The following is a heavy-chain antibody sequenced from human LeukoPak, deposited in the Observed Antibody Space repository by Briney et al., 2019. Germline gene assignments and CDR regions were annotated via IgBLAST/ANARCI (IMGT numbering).Heavy chain of an antibody. D-gene: IGHD2-8*01. Sequence: GASVKYSCKASGYTFTGYYMHWVRKAPGQGLEWMGWINPNSGGTNYAQKFQGRVTMTRDTSISTAYMELSRLRSDDTAVYYCARGNRKGPYAIGYNWFDPWGQGTLVTVSS. CDR1: GYTFTGYY. CDR3: ARGNRKGPYAIGYNWFDP. J-gene: IGHJ5*02. CDR2: INPNSGGT. V-gene: IGHV1-2*02.